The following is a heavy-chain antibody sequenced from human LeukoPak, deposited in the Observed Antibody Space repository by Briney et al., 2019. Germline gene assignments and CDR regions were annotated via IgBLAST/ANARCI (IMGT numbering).Heavy chain of an antibody. V-gene: IGHV3-21*01. CDR2: ISGSNSYI. D-gene: IGHD3-10*02. CDR1: GFTFSSYS. CDR3: AELGITMIGGV. J-gene: IGHJ6*04. Sequence: GGSLRLSCAASGFTFSSYSMNWVRQAPGKGLEWVSSISGSNSYIYYADSMKGRFTISRDNAKNSLHLRMNSLRAEDTAVYYCAELGITMIGGVWGKGTTVTISS.